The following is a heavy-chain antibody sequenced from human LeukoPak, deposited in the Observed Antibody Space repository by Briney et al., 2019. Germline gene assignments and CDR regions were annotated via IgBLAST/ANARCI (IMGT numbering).Heavy chain of an antibody. CDR2: IRYDGSDK. CDR3: ARGRQLVNDY. Sequence: GRSLRLSCAASVFTFSSYSMHWVRQAPRNGQEWVAGIRYDGSDKYYADSVKGRITISRDNSKRTLYLQMNTLRVEDTAVYYCARGRQLVNDYWGQGTLVTVSS. V-gene: IGHV3-33*08. J-gene: IGHJ4*02. CDR1: VFTFSSYS. D-gene: IGHD6-13*01.